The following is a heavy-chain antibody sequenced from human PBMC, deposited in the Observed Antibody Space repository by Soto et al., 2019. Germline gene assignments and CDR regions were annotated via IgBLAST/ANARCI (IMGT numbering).Heavy chain of an antibody. CDR1: GGTFSSYA. D-gene: IGHD3-22*01. CDR2: IIPIFGTA. V-gene: IGHV1-69*01. J-gene: IGHJ4*02. CDR3: ARSAYAYSDSSGTFDY. Sequence: QVQLVQSGAEVKKPGSSVKVSCKASGGTFSSYAISWVRQAPGQGLEWMGGIIPIFGTANYAQKFQGRVTISADESKSTGYIELSSLRSEDTAVYYCARSAYAYSDSSGTFDYWGQGPLVTVCS.